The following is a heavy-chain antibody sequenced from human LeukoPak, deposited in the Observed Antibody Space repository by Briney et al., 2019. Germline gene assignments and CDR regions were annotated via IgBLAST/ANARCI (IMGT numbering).Heavy chain of an antibody. V-gene: IGHV4-59*01. D-gene: IGHD1-1*01. Sequence: PSETLSLTCSVSGITPFHWSWIRQTPGKGLEWIGHITFTGNTNYNPSLKSRVTISLGTSNNQFSLELKAVTAADTAVYYCARVGGAPGHTNEFDYWGQGILVTVSS. CDR3: ARVGGAPGHTNEFDY. CDR1: GITPFH. CDR2: ITFTGNT. J-gene: IGHJ4*02.